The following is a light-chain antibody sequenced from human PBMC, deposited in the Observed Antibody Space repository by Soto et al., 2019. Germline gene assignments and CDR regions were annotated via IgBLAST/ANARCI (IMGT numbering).Light chain of an antibody. CDR1: QGISSY. J-gene: IGKJ3*01. CDR3: QQLSSYPLT. CDR2: ATS. Sequence: IQLTQSPSSLSASVGDRVTITCRASQGISSYLAWYQQKPGKAPRLLIYATSTMQSGVPSRFSGSGSGTDSTLTISSLQPEDFATYYCQQLSSYPLTFGPGTKVDIK. V-gene: IGKV1-9*01.